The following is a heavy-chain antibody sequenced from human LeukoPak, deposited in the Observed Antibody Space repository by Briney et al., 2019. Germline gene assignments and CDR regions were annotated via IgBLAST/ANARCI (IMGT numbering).Heavy chain of an antibody. J-gene: IGHJ4*02. D-gene: IGHD3-3*01. Sequence: GGSLRLSCAASGFTFDDYAMHWVRQAPGKGLEWVSGISWNSGSIGYADSVKGRFTISRDNAKNSLYLQMNSLRAEDTAVYYCARVPGDLYDFWSGYLYRGVDYWGQGTLVTVSS. CDR1: GFTFDDYA. CDR2: ISWNSGSI. CDR3: ARVPGDLYDFWSGYLYRGVDY. V-gene: IGHV3-9*01.